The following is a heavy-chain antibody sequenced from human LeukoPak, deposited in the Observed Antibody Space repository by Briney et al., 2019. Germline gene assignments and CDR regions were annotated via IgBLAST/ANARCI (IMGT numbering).Heavy chain of an antibody. CDR2: IYYSGST. Sequence: PSQTLSLTRTVSGGSISSGGYYWSCIRQHPGKGLEWIGYIYYSGSTYYNPSLKSRVTISVDTSKNQLSLKLSSVTAADTAVYYCARFEWLQPIDYWGQGTLVTVSS. CDR3: ARFEWLQPIDY. CDR1: GGSISSGGYY. J-gene: IGHJ4*02. D-gene: IGHD5-24*01. V-gene: IGHV4-31*03.